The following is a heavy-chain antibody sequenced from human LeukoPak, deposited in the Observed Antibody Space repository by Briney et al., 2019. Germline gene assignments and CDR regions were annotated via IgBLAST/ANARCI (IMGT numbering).Heavy chain of an antibody. D-gene: IGHD4-17*01. CDR3: ASLYGDYDAFDI. CDR1: GFTFDDYA. J-gene: IGHJ3*02. CDR2: ISWNSGSI. Sequence: GGSLRLSCAASGFTFDDYAMHWVRQAPGKGLEWVSGISWNSGSIGYADSVQGRFTISRDNAENSLYLQMNSLRAEDTALYYCASLYGDYDAFDIWGQGTMVTVSS. V-gene: IGHV3-9*01.